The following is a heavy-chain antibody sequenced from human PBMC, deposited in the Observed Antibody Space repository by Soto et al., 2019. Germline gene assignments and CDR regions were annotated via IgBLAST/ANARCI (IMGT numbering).Heavy chain of an antibody. CDR1: GFSLITSGEC. CDR2: IYWDDDE. Sequence: QITLKEPCPTLVKPTQTLTLTCTFSGFSLITSGECVAWIRKPPRNAMDCLAIIYWDDDERYRPSRESRLTITKDTSKNQGVLTMTNMASVDTATYYCAYLTCSGVIGYWFSFSGMDDWCQGTTVTVSS. V-gene: IGHV2-5*02. CDR3: AYLTCSGVIGYWFSFSGMDD. D-gene: IGHD2-15*01. J-gene: IGHJ6*02.